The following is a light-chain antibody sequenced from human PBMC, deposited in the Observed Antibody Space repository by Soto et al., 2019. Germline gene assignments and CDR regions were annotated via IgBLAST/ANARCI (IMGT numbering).Light chain of an antibody. CDR3: QQYNNWPPWT. J-gene: IGKJ1*01. CDR1: QSVSNN. Sequence: ILMTQSPATLSVSPGERATLSCRASQSVSNNLAWYQQKPGQAPRLLIYDASTRATGIPARSSGSGSGTEFTLTLSGLQSEDFAVYYCQQYNNWPPWTFGQGTKVEIK. V-gene: IGKV3-15*01. CDR2: DAS.